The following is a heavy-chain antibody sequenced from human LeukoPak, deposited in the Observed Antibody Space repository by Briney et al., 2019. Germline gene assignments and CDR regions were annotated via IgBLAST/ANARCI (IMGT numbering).Heavy chain of an antibody. CDR3: AKGRGDYYDSSGYQAHFDY. CDR2: ISGSGGST. D-gene: IGHD3-22*01. V-gene: IGHV3-23*01. Sequence: GGSLRLSCAASGFTFSSYAMSWVRQAPGKGLEWVSAISGSGGSTYYADSVKSRFTISRDNSKNTLYLQMNSLRAEDTAVYYCAKGRGDYYDSSGYQAHFDYWGQGTLVTVSS. J-gene: IGHJ4*02. CDR1: GFTFSSYA.